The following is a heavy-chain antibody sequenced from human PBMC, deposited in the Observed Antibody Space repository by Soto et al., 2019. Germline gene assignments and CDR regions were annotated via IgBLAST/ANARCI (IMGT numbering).Heavy chain of an antibody. CDR3: ARDDGYCSGGSCYSEYNWFYP. CDR2: IIPIFGTA. CDR1: GGTFSSYA. Sequence: SVKVSCKASGGTFSSYAISWVRQAPGQGLEWMGGIIPIFGTANYAQKFQGRVTITADESTSTAYMELSSLRSEDTAVYYCARDDGYCSGGSCYSEYNWFYPWGQGTLVTVSS. J-gene: IGHJ5*02. V-gene: IGHV1-69*13. D-gene: IGHD2-15*01.